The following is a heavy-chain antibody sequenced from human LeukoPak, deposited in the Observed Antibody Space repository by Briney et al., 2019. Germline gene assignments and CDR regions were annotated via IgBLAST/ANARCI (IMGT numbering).Heavy chain of an antibody. J-gene: IGHJ4*02. CDR2: ISGSGGST. CDR3: AAGSSGWYPFAY. CDR1: GFTFSSYA. V-gene: IGHV3-23*01. Sequence: GGSLRLSCAASGFTFSSYAMSWVRQAPGKGLEWVSAISGSGGSTYYADSVKGRFTISRGNSKNTLYLQMNSLRAEDTAVYYCAAGSSGWYPFAYWGQGTLVTVSS. D-gene: IGHD6-19*01.